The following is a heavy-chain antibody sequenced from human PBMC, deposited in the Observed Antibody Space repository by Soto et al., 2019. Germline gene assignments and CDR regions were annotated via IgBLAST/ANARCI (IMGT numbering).Heavy chain of an antibody. CDR3: VGGQYYFDY. J-gene: IGHJ4*02. V-gene: IGHV3-30*03. CDR1: GFPFTTYG. Sequence: QVQLVESGGGVVQPGRSLRLSCAASGFPFTTYGMHWVREGPGKGLEWVAVISYDGSNRYYADSVKGRFTISRDNSKNALYLQMNDLSPEDTALYYCVGGQYYFDYRGQGPLVTVSS. CDR2: ISYDGSNR. D-gene: IGHD3-10*01.